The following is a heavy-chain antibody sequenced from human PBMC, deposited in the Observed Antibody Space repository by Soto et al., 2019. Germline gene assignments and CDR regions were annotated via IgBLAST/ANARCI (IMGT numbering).Heavy chain of an antibody. V-gene: IGHV1-69*01. D-gene: IGHD2-21*01. J-gene: IGHJ3*01. CDR2: VIPMFGTT. CDR3: ARSRPQGLDFPGVIPCDALDV. Sequence: QVQLVQSGAEMKKPGSSVRVSCKASGGAFSSSGISWVRQAPGQGLEWMAGVIPMFGTTQNAPNFQGRVTVSADESTSTAYMELGSLGSEDTAVYFCARSRPQGLDFPGVIPCDALDVCGQGTLVTVSS. CDR1: GGAFSSSG.